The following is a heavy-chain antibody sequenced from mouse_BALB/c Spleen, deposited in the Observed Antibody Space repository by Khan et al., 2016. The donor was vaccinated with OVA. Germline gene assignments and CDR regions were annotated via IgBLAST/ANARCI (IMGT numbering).Heavy chain of an antibody. CDR3: ARTARIKY. CDR1: GYSITSGYG. V-gene: IGHV3-2*02. CDR2: ISYSGST. D-gene: IGHD1-2*01. J-gene: IGHJ2*01. Sequence: VQLKESGPGLVKPSQSLSLTCTVTGYSITSGYGWNWLRQFPGNKLEWMGYISYSGSTNYNPSLNSLISITRDTSKNQFFLQLNSVTTEDKATYYCARTARIKYWGQGTTLTVSS.